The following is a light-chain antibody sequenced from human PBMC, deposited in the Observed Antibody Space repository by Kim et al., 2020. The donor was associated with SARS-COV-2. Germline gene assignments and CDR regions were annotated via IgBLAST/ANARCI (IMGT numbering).Light chain of an antibody. CDR1: QSLGIK. V-gene: IGKV3-15*01. CDR2: GAT. J-gene: IGKJ2*01. CDR3: QQYNDWPYT. Sequence: SVSPGALVPLSSRASQSLGIKLAWYQQTPGQAPRLLNYGATTRAIDVPDRFSGGGSGTEFTLTISSLQSEDSAVYYCQQYNDWPYTFGQGTKLEI.